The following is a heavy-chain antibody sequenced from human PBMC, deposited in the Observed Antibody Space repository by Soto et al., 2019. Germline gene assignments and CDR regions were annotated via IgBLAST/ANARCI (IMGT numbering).Heavy chain of an antibody. Sequence: QVQLVQSGAEVKKPGSSVKVSCKASGGTFSSYAISWVRQAPGQGLEWMGGIIPIFGTANYAQKFQGRVTITADESTSTAYMERSSLRSEDTAVYYCARYRGGITGVLGSDYYYYGMDVWGQGTTVTVSS. J-gene: IGHJ6*02. CDR1: GGTFSSYA. V-gene: IGHV1-69*01. CDR3: ARYRGGITGVLGSDYYYYGMDV. CDR2: IIPIFGTA. D-gene: IGHD1-20*01.